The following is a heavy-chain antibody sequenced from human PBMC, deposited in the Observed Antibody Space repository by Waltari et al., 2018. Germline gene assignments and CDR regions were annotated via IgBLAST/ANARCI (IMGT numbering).Heavy chain of an antibody. J-gene: IGHJ4*02. Sequence: QVHLVPSGAEGKKPGASVKVSCKASGYTFTGYYIQWVRRAPGQGLGWMGRINPNSGDTNYAQKFQGRVTLTRDTSINTAYMELSSLKSDDTAVYYCARDLGSDYGNRDYWGQGTLVTVPS. CDR3: ARDLGSDYGNRDY. V-gene: IGHV1-2*06. CDR2: INPNSGDT. CDR1: GYTFTGYY. D-gene: IGHD4-17*01.